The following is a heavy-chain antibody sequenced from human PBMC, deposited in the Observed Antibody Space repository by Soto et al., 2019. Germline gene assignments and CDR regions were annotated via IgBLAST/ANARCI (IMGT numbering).Heavy chain of an antibody. V-gene: IGHV4-4*02. CDR2: IYHSGST. CDR3: ARGELGYCSGGSCLMVAFDI. J-gene: IGHJ3*02. CDR1: GCSISISNW. D-gene: IGHD2-15*01. Sequence: SETLSLTCVVSGCSISISNWWRWARQPPGKGLEWIGEIYHSGSTNYNPSLKSRVTISVDKSKNQFSLKLSSVTAADTAVYYCARGELGYCSGGSCLMVAFDIWGQGTMVT.